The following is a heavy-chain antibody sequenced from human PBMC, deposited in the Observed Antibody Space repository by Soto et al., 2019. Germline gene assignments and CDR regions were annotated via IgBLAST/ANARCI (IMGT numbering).Heavy chain of an antibody. CDR2: IYSGGST. V-gene: IGHV3-53*01. D-gene: IGHD3-10*01. CDR3: ATRTGGGSGSYQPYYYGMDV. Sequence: PGGSLRLSCAASGFTVSSNYMSWVRQAPGKGLEWVSVIYSGGSTYYADSVKGRFTISRDNSKNTLYLQMNSLRAEDTAVYYCATRTGGGSGSYQPYYYGMDVWGQGTTVTVSS. CDR1: GFTVSSNY. J-gene: IGHJ6*02.